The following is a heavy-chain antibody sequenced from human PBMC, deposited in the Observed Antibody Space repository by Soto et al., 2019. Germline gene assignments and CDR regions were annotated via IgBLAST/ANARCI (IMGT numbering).Heavy chain of an antibody. J-gene: IGHJ4*02. V-gene: IGHV4-39*01. D-gene: IGHD1-26*01. CDR2: MHSSGGT. CDR3: AGVVVGATRQTGSDH. Sequence: QLLESGPGLVKPSETLSLTCTVSTGSITSGDYFWGWSRQPPGKGLECIGSMHSSGGTYYSPSLKSRVSISMGESNNQVSLKLTSVTTPDTAVYFCAGVVVGATRQTGSDHWGQGTLVTVS. CDR1: TGSITSGDYF.